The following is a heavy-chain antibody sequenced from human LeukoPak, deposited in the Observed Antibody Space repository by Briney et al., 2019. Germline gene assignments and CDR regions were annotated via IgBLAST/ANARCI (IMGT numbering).Heavy chain of an antibody. J-gene: IGHJ5*02. CDR1: GYSIITGYF. V-gene: IGHV4-38-2*01. D-gene: IGHD6-13*01. CDR2: IDHNGNS. Sequence: PSETLSLTCAVSGYSIITGYFWGWIRQSPGTGLEWIGGIDHNGNSYYRPSLKSRVTISMDASKNHFSLKLSSVTAADTAVYYCAGLIAAAGTSTNWFDPWGQGTLVTVSS. CDR3: AGLIAAAGTSTNWFDP.